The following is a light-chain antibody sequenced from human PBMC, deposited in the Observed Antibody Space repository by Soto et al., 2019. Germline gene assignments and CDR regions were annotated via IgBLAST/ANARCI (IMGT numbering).Light chain of an antibody. CDR3: QQRSNWPLIS. J-gene: IGKJ4*01. CDR1: QSVSSY. Sequence: IVLTQSPATLSLYPGERATLSCRASQSVSSYLAWYQQTPGQAPRLLIYDASNRATGIPARFSGSGSGTDFTLTLSSLEPEDFAVYYCQQRSNWPLISFGGGTKVDI. CDR2: DAS. V-gene: IGKV3-11*01.